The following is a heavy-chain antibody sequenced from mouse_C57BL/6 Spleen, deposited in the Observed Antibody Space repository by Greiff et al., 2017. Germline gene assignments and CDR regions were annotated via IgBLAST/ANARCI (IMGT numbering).Heavy chain of an antibody. Sequence: VQLQQPGAELVRPGASVTLSCKASGYTFTDYEMHWVKQTPVHGLEWIGAIDPETGGTAYNQKFKGKAILTADKSSSTAYMELRSLTSEDSAVYYGTRVDGTSKYYYAMAYWGQGTSVTVSS. CDR1: GYTFTDYE. V-gene: IGHV1-15*01. CDR2: IDPETGGT. J-gene: IGHJ4*01. D-gene: IGHD2-1*01. CDR3: TRVDGTSKYYYAMAY.